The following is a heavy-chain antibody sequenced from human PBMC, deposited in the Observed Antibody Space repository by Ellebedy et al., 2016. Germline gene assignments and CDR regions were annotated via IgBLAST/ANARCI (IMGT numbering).Heavy chain of an antibody. V-gene: IGHV3-23*01. CDR3: AKGGGWFGEYSDY. J-gene: IGHJ4*02. D-gene: IGHD3-10*01. CDR2: ISGSGGST. CDR1: GFTFSSYP. Sequence: GESLKISCAASGFTFSSYPMSWVRQAPGKGLEWVSAISGSGGSTYYADSVKGRFTISRDNSKNTLYLQMNSLRAEDTAVYYCAKGGGWFGEYSDYWGQGTLVTVSS.